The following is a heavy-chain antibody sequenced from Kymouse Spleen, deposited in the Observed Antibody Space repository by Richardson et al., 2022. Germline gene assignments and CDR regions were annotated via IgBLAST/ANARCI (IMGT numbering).Heavy chain of an antibody. CDR1: GYTFTSYG. V-gene: IGHV1-18*01. CDR2: ISAYNGNT. CDR3: ARDITMVRGVIIRDYYYGMDV. Sequence: QVQLVQSGAEVKKPGASVKVSCKASGYTFTSYGISWVRQAPGQGLEWMGWISAYNGNTNYAQKLQGRVTMTTDTSTSTAYMELRSLRSDDTAVYYCARDITMVRGVIIRDYYYGMDVWGQGTTVTVSS. D-gene: IGHD3-10*01. J-gene: IGHJ6*02.